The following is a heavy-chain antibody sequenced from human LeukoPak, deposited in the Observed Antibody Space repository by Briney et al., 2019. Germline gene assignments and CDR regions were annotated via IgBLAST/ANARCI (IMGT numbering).Heavy chain of an antibody. CDR2: IYYSGST. CDR3: ARVGRYSSSWNYYYYYYMDV. J-gene: IGHJ6*03. V-gene: IGHV4-39*07. D-gene: IGHD6-13*01. Sequence: KPSETLSLTCTVSGGSISSSSYYWGWIRQPPGKGLEWIGSIYYSGSTYYNPSLKSRVTISVDTSKNQFSLKLSSVTAADTAVYYCARVGRYSSSWNYYYYYYMDVWGKGTTVTVS. CDR1: GGSISSSSYY.